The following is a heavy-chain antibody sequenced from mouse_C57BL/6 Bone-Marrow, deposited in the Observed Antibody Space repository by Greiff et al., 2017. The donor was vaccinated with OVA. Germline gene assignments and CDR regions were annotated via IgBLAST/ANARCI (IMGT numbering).Heavy chain of an antibody. V-gene: IGHV3-6*01. Sequence: EVQLQESGPGLVKPSQSLSLTCSVTGYSITSGYYWNWIRQFPGNKLEWMGYISYDGSNNYNPSLKNRISITRDTSKNQFFLKLNSVTTEDTATYYCAREGDTTADYWGQGTTLTVSS. CDR2: ISYDGSN. D-gene: IGHD1-2*01. J-gene: IGHJ2*01. CDR1: GYSITSGYY. CDR3: AREGDTTADY.